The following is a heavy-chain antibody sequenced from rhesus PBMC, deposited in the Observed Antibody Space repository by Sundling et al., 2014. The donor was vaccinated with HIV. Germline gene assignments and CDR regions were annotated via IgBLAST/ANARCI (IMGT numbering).Heavy chain of an antibody. D-gene: IGHD1-1-1*01. J-gene: IGHJ4*01. CDR3: ARGIASDY. Sequence: QVRLQELGPGLVKSSETLSLTCAVSGGSITSYYWNWIRQAPGKGLEWIGFIYGRGSITNYNPSLKSRVTLSVDTSKNQLSLNLTSVTAADTAVYFCARGIASDYWGQGVLVTVSS. CDR2: IYGRGSIT. V-gene: IGHV4-169*01. CDR1: GGSITSYY.